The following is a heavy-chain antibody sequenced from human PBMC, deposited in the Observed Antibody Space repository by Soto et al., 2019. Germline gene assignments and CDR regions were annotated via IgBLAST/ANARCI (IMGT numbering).Heavy chain of an antibody. D-gene: IGHD3-10*01. CDR3: ARVVEDYYGSGSYYIRN. V-gene: IGHV4-59*01. CDR1: GGSISSYY. Sequence: SETLSLTCTVSGGSISSYYWSWIRQPPGKGLEWIGYIYYSGSTNYNPSLKSRVTISVDTSKNQFSLKLSSVTAADTAVYYCARVVEDYYGSGSYYIRNWGQGTLVTVYS. CDR2: IYYSGST. J-gene: IGHJ4*02.